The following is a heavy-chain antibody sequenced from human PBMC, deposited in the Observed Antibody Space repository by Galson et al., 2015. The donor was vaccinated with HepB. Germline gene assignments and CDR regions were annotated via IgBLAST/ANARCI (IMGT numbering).Heavy chain of an antibody. CDR2: IIPILGLA. D-gene: IGHD3-10*01. J-gene: IGHJ4*02. V-gene: IGHV1-69*02. CDR3: ARGEEELFDC. Sequence: SVKVSCKASGSNFSSFTFSWVRQAPGQGLEWMGRIIPILGLANYAQKFRGRVTITADKSTITAYMELNSLRSEDTAVYYCARGEEELFDCWGQGSLVTVSS. CDR1: GSNFSSFT.